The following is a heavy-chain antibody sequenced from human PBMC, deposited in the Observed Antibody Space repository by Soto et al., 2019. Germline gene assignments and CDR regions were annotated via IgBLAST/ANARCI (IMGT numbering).Heavy chain of an antibody. D-gene: IGHD6-19*01. CDR1: GGSVSSRGFY. V-gene: IGHV4-61*08. Sequence: PSETVSLTCSVSGGSVSSRGFYWTWIRQPPGKGLDWIGYMAFDGRTNYNPSLESRVTISQDTSKNQFYLKLGSVTAADTAMYYCARLPDISGWPFDFWGQGTLVTVSS. CDR2: MAFDGRT. CDR3: ARLPDISGWPFDF. J-gene: IGHJ4*02.